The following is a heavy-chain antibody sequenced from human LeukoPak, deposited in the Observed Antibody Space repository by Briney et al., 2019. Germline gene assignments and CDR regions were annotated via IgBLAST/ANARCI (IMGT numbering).Heavy chain of an antibody. V-gene: IGHV3-48*01. J-gene: IGHJ4*02. CDR2: ITPSSDTI. Sequence: GGSLRLSCAASGFSFSCYNMIWVRQAPGKGLECISYITPSSDTIHYADSVKGRFAVSRDNAKNLLYLQMNSLRVEDTALYYCARFVSGVPGGDYWGQGTLVSVSS. CDR3: ARFVSGVPGGDY. D-gene: IGHD3-3*01. CDR1: GFSFSCYN.